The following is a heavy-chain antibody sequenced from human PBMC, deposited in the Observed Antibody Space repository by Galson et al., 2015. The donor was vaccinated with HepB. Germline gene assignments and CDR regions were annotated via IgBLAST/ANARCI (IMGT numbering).Heavy chain of an antibody. Sequence: SVKVSCKASGYTFTSYGISWVRQAPGQGLEWMGWISAFNGNTNPAQKFQGRVTMTTDTSSSTAYMELRSLRSDDTAVYYCARDGRHYDSSGYAYWGRGILVTVSS. CDR1: GYTFTSYG. CDR2: ISAFNGNT. CDR3: ARDGRHYDSSGYAY. V-gene: IGHV1-18*04. J-gene: IGHJ4*02. D-gene: IGHD3-22*01.